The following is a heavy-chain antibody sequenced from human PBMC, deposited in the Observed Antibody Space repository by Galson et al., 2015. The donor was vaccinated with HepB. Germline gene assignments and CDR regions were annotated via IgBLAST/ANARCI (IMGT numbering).Heavy chain of an antibody. J-gene: IGHJ4*02. V-gene: IGHV3-73*01. CDR2: IRSKANSYAT. CDR3: TRPCSGGSCYTY. D-gene: IGHD2-15*01. Sequence: SLRLSCAASGFTFSGSAMHWVRQATGKGLEWVGRIRSKANSYATAYAASVKGRFTISRDDSKNTAYLQMNSLKTEDTAVYYCTRPCSGGSCYTYWGQGTLVTVSS. CDR1: GFTFSGSA.